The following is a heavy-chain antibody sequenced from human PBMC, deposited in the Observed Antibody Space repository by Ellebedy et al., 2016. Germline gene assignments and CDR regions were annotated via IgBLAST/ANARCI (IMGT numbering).Heavy chain of an antibody. V-gene: IGHV3-48*01. CDR2: IRSSGETT. D-gene: IGHD3-16*01. CDR1: GLTFSSYA. J-gene: IGHJ4*02. Sequence: GESLKISXVASGLTFSSYAMYWVRQAPGKGLEWISHIRSSGETTYYADSVRDRFTMSRDNAKNSLYLQMNSLGGEDTAVYYCARGVNYGFDYWGQGALVTVSS. CDR3: ARGVNYGFDY.